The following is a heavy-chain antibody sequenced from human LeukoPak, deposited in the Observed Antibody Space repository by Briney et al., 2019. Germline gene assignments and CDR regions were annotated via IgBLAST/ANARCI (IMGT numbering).Heavy chain of an antibody. CDR1: GGSISSSSYY. CDR3: ARHVGYYDSSAPFDY. J-gene: IGHJ4*02. D-gene: IGHD3-22*01. CDR2: IYYSGST. Sequence: SETLSLTCTISGGSISSSSYYWGWIRQPPGKGLEWIGSIYYSGSTYYNPPLKSRVTISVDTSKNHFSLKLSSVTAADTAVYYCARHVGYYDSSAPFDYWGQGTLVTVSS. V-gene: IGHV4-39*01.